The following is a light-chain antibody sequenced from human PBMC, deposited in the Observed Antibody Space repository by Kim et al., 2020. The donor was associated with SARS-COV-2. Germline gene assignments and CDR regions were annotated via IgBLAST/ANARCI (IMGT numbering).Light chain of an antibody. CDR2: HDV. CDR3: QAWDRSTYVV. Sequence: SYELTQPPSVSVSLGQTASITCSGDRLGDKNVCWYQQKPGQSPALVIYHDVRRPSGIPERFSGSNSGNTATLTISGTQAMDEADYYCQAWDRSTYVVFG. V-gene: IGLV3-1*01. J-gene: IGLJ2*01. CDR1: RLGDKN.